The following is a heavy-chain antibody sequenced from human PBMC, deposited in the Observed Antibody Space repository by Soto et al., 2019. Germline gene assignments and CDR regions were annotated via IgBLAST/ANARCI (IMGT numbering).Heavy chain of an antibody. V-gene: IGHV2-26*01. CDR2: IFSNDEK. Sequence: QVTLKESGPVLVKPTETLTLTCTVSGFSLSNARMGVSWIRQPPGKALEWLAHIFSNDEKSYSTSLKSRLTISKNTSKSQVVLTMTNIDPVDTATYYCARNRRYCSSTSCYTADYWGQGTLVTVSS. CDR1: GFSLSNARMG. J-gene: IGHJ4*02. CDR3: ARNRRYCSSTSCYTADY. D-gene: IGHD2-2*02.